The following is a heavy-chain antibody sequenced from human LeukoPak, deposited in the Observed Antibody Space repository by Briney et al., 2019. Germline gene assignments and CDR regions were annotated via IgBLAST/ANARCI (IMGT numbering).Heavy chain of an antibody. CDR3: ARVEYSSGWYGVDY. V-gene: IGHV4-31*03. J-gene: IGHJ4*02. CDR2: IYYSGST. CDR1: GGSISSGGYY. Sequence: SETLSLTCTVSGGSISSGGYYWSWIRQHPGKGLEWIGYIYYSGSTYYNPSLKSRVTISVDTSKNQFSLKLSSVTAADTAVYYCARVEYSSGWYGVDYWGQGTLATVSS. D-gene: IGHD6-19*01.